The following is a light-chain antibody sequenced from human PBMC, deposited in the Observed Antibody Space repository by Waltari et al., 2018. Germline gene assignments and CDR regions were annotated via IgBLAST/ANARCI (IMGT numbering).Light chain of an antibody. CDR2: WAS. V-gene: IGKV4-1*01. J-gene: IGKJ2*01. CDR3: QQYYTIPRT. CDR1: QSVLYSSDNKNY. Sequence: DIVMTQSPDSLAVSLGERATLTCKSSQSVLYSSDNKNYLAWYQQKPGQPPKALIYWASTRESGVPDRFSGSGSGTDFTLTISSLQAEDVAVYYCQQYYTIPRTFGQGTKLEIK.